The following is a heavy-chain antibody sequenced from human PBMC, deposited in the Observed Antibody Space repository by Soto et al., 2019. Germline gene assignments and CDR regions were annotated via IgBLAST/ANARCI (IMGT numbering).Heavy chain of an antibody. CDR2: IYYSGST. D-gene: IGHD6-13*01. V-gene: IGHV4-59*01. CDR3: ARDRDSSSYFNWFDP. CDR1: GGSISSYY. J-gene: IGHJ5*02. Sequence: SETLSLTCTVSGGSISSYYWSWIRQPPGKGLEWIGYIYYSGSTNYNPPLKSRVTISVDTSKNQFSLKLSSVTAADTAVYYCARDRDSSSYFNWFDPWGQGTLVTVSS.